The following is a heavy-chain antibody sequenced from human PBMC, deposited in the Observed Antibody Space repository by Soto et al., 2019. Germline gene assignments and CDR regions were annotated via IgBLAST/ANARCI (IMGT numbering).Heavy chain of an antibody. CDR2: IYYSGST. Sequence: SETLSLTCTVSGGSISSSSYYWGWIRQPPGKGLEWIGSIYYSGSTYYNPSLKSRVTISVDTSKNQFSLKLSSVTAADTAVYYCERNPYYGGNLDAFDIWGQGTMVTVSS. V-gene: IGHV4-39*01. CDR3: ERNPYYGGNLDAFDI. CDR1: GGSISSSSYY. J-gene: IGHJ3*02. D-gene: IGHD4-17*01.